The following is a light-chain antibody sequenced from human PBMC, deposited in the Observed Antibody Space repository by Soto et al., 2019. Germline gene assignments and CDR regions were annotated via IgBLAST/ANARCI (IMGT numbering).Light chain of an antibody. CDR3: FSHAGSYTFV. CDR2: DVT. J-gene: IGLJ1*01. CDR1: SSDVGGYSY. V-gene: IGLV2-11*01. Sequence: QSALTQPRSVSGSPGQSVTISCTGTSSDVGGYSYVSWYQQHPGKAPKLMIYDVTTRPSGIADRLSGSKSCNTASLTISGLQAEDEAHYYCFSHAGSYTFVFGTGTKVTVL.